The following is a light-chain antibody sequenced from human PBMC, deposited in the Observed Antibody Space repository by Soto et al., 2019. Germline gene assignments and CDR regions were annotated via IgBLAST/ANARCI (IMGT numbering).Light chain of an antibody. CDR1: SSNVGGNP. V-gene: IGLV1-44*01. Sequence: QSAQTQPRSACWTPGQRVTISCSGSSSNVGGNPVNWYQHVPTTAPKLLIYTNTQRPSGVPDRFSGSKSGTSASLAISGLHSEDEPDYHCASWDDSLNATVFGTGTKVTXL. J-gene: IGLJ1*01. CDR2: TNT. CDR3: ASWDDSLNATV.